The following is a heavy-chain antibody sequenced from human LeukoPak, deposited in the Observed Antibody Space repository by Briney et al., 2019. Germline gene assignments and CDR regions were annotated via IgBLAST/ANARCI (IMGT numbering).Heavy chain of an antibody. Sequence: GGSLRLSCAASGFTVSSNYMSWVRQAPGKGLEWVSRINSDGSSTTHADSVKGRFTISRDNAKNTLYVQMNSLRAEDTAVYYCARGSSGEVPFSYWGQGTLVTVSS. CDR2: INSDGSST. D-gene: IGHD3-10*01. J-gene: IGHJ4*02. V-gene: IGHV3-74*01. CDR1: GFTVSSNY. CDR3: ARGSSGEVPFSY.